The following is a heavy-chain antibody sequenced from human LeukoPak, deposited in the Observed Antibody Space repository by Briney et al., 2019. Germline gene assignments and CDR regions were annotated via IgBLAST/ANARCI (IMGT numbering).Heavy chain of an antibody. CDR3: ARDRGQLLTLVWFDP. D-gene: IGHD2-2*01. V-gene: IGHV4-59*01. J-gene: IGHJ5*02. Sequence: SETLSLICTVSGGSISGYYWSWIRQTPQKELEWIGYIYYTGSTSYNPSLKSRVTMSVDISKNQFSLNLSSVTAADTAMYYCARDRGQLLTLVWFDPWGQGTLVTVSS. CDR1: GGSISGYY. CDR2: IYYTGST.